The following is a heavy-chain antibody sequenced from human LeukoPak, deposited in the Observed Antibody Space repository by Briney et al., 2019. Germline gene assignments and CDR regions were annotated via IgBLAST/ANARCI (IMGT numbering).Heavy chain of an antibody. CDR1: GGSISSSSCY. D-gene: IGHD3-22*01. Sequence: SETLSLTCTVSGGSISSSSCYWGWIRQPPGRGLEWIGNIYYSGSAYYNPSLKSRVTISGDTSKNQYSLKLSSVTAADTAIYYCAKDRYYYDSRGYWNYFDYWGQGTLVTVSS. J-gene: IGHJ4*02. V-gene: IGHV4-39*07. CDR3: AKDRYYYDSRGYWNYFDY. CDR2: IYYSGSA.